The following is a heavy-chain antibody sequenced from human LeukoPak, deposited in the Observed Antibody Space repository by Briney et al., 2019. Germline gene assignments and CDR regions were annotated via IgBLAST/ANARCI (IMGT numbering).Heavy chain of an antibody. V-gene: IGHV4-34*01. D-gene: IGHD4-23*01. J-gene: IGHJ5*02. Sequence: SETLSLTCAVYGGSFNTYYWSWIRQPPGKGLEWIGEINHSGSTNYNPSLKSRFTISVDTSKNQFSLKLSSVTAADTAVYYCARHRNGANSAWFDPWGQGTLVTVSS. CDR2: INHSGST. CDR1: GGSFNTYY. CDR3: ARHRNGANSAWFDP.